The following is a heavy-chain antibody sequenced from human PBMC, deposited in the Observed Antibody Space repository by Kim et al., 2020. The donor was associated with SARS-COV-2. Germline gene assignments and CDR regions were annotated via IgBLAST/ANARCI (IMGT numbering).Heavy chain of an antibody. CDR1: GFTFSSYA. J-gene: IGHJ4*02. CDR3: ARPSGPGSLWFGELPIDY. D-gene: IGHD3-10*01. Sequence: GGSLRLSCAASGFTFSSYAMHWVRQAPGKGLEWVAVISYDGSNKYYADSVKGRFTISRDNSKNTLYLQMNSLRAEDTAVYYCARPSGPGSLWFGELPIDYWGQGTLVTVSS. V-gene: IGHV3-30*04. CDR2: ISYDGSNK.